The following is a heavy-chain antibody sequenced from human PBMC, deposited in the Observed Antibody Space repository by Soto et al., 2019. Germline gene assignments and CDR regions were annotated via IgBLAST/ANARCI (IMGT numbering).Heavy chain of an antibody. V-gene: IGHV3-21*01. J-gene: IGHJ4*02. D-gene: IGHD4-17*01. CDR1: GFTFSSST. CDR2: IRRGRVWI. CDR3: ASGSYGAYSD. Sequence: PGGCRRLSCAASGFTFSSSTMSWVRQAPGKGLEWVSSIRRGRVWIYYAASGKGRLTLARDHDKNPLLLQMTCLRGEGTAVYCFASGSYGAYSDWGQGTMVTVSS.